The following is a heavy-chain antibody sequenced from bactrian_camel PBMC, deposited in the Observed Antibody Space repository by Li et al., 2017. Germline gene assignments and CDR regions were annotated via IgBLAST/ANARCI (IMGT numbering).Heavy chain of an antibody. CDR1: GFAMDNFD. Sequence: DVQLVESGGGSVQAGRSLRLSCTASGFAMDNFDMGWFRQPQGKGREGIAAIDSDGSISYGDPVKGRFTISKDSATNTLYLQMNSLKPEDTGLYYCTIRELQTYSGYPKNCVSAPRAGFNYRGQGTQVTVS. D-gene: IGHD4*01. CDR3: TIRELQTYSGYPKNCVSAPRAGFNY. J-gene: IGHJ4*01. V-gene: IGHV3S40*01. CDR2: IDSDGSIS.